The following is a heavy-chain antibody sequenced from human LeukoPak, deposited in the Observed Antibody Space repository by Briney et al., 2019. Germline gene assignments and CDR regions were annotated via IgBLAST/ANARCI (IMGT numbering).Heavy chain of an antibody. V-gene: IGHV4-39*01. CDR2: IYYSGST. D-gene: IGHD2-2*01. CDR3: ARRDPGGYCSTESCLTYYYYMDV. Sequence: SETLSLTCTVSGGSISSSSYYWGWIRQPPGQGLEWIGTIYYSGSTYYNPSLNSRVTISLDTSKNQFSLKLSSVTAADTAVYYCARRDPGGYCSTESCLTYYYYMDVWGKGTTVTVSS. J-gene: IGHJ6*03. CDR1: GGSISSSSYY.